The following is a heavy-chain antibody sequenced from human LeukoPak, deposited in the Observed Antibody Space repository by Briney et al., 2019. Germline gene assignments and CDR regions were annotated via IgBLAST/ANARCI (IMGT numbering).Heavy chain of an antibody. CDR2: IYTSGST. CDR1: GGSISSGSYY. CDR3: ARGHQLLWFGELLYRNWFDP. V-gene: IGHV4-61*02. D-gene: IGHD3-10*01. J-gene: IGHJ5*02. Sequence: SETLSLTCTVSGGSISSGSYYWSWIRQPAGKGLEWIGRIYTSGSTNYNPSLKSRVTISVDTSKNQFSLKLSSVTAADTAVYYCARGHQLLWFGELLYRNWFDPWGQGTLVTVSS.